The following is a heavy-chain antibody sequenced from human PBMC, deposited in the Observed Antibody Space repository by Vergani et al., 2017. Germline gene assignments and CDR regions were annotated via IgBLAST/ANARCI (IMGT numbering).Heavy chain of an antibody. CDR1: GGSISSSGFY. Sequence: QLQLQESGPGLVKPSETLSLTCTVSGGSISSSGFYWGLVRQAPGKGLEWIGSVSYTGNTFYTPSLKSRVTMSVDTSKNQFSLKLTSVTAADTAVYYCAGHVVIMFRGAVEKGVGYFDRWGQEALVTVSS. D-gene: IGHD3-10*01. CDR2: VSYTGNT. V-gene: IGHV4-39*01. J-gene: IGHJ4*03. CDR3: AGHVVIMFRGAVEKGVGYFDR.